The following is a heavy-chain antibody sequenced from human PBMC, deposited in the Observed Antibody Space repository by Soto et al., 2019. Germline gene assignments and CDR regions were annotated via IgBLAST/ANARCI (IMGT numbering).Heavy chain of an antibody. CDR1: GGTFSSYA. D-gene: IGHD5-12*01. V-gene: IGHV1-69*01. CDR3: ARESGYPPYLHYYYYYGMDV. Sequence: QVQLVQSGAEVKKPGSSVKVSCKASGGTFSSYAISWVRQAPGQGLEWMGGIIPIFGTANYAQKFQGRVTITADESTSTAYMELSSLRSEDTAVYYCARESGYPPYLHYYYYYGMDVWGQGTTVTVSS. J-gene: IGHJ6*02. CDR2: IIPIFGTA.